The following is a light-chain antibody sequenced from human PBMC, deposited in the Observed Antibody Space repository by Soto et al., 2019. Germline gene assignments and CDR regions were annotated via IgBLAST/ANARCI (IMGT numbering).Light chain of an antibody. Sequence: DIQMTQSPSTLSASVGDRVTITCRASQSISSWLAWYQQKPGKAPKLLIYKASSLESGVPSRFSGSGSGTEFTLTISSLQPDDFATYYCQQYNSSFGQRTKVEIK. CDR1: QSISSW. J-gene: IGKJ1*01. V-gene: IGKV1-5*03. CDR3: QQYNSS. CDR2: KAS.